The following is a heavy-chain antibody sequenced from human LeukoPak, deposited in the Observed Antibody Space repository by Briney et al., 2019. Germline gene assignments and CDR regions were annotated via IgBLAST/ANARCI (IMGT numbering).Heavy chain of an antibody. CDR1: GYSFTSYW. D-gene: IGHD2-2*01. CDR3: ARGYCSSTSCYAPYYGMDV. V-gene: IGHV5-51*01. Sequence: GVSLKISCKGSGYSFTSYWIGWLRQLPGKGLEWMGIIYPGDSDTRYSPSSQGQVTISADKSISTAYLQWSSLKASDTAMYYCARGYCSSTSCYAPYYGMDVWGKGTTVTVSS. CDR2: IYPGDSDT. J-gene: IGHJ6*04.